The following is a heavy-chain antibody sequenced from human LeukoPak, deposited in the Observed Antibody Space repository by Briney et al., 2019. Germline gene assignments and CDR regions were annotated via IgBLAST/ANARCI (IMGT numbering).Heavy chain of an antibody. Sequence: QPGGSLRLSCAASGFTFSSYGMHWVRQAPGKGLEWVAVIWYDGSNKYYADSVKGRFTISRDNSKNTLYLQMNSLRAEDTAVYYCAKGSRYGPFVPLDVWGKGTTVTVSS. D-gene: IGHD1-14*01. CDR1: GFTFSSYG. CDR3: AKGSRYGPFVPLDV. J-gene: IGHJ6*04. CDR2: IWYDGSNK. V-gene: IGHV3-33*06.